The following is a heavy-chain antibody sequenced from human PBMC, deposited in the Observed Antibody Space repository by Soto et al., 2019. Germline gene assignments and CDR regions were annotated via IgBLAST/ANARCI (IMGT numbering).Heavy chain of an antibody. CDR3: ASMGYHYGSGSYPLDY. Sequence: SETLSLTCTVSGGSVRSSTYYWGWIRQPPGKGLEWIASIYYSGSTHNNPSLKSRVTMSVDTYTNQFSLKLNSVTAADTAVYYCASMGYHYGSGSYPLDYWGQGTLVTVSS. J-gene: IGHJ4*02. CDR2: IYYSGST. CDR1: GGSVRSSTYY. D-gene: IGHD3-10*01. V-gene: IGHV4-39*01.